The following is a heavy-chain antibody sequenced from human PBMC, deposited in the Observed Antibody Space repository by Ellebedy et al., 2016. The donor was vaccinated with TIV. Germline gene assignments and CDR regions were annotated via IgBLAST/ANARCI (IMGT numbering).Heavy chain of an antibody. V-gene: IGHV4-59*12. CDR3: AREGRSSWYSGYYYYGMDV. CDR2: FYYSGIT. CDR1: GDSISSYY. Sequence: MPSDTLSLTCSVPGDSISSYYWSWIRQPPGKGLEWTGYFYYSGITKYNPSLKSPVTISVDTSKNTLSLKVTPVTAADTAIYYCAREGRSSWYSGYYYYGMDVWGQGTTVTVSS. J-gene: IGHJ6*02. D-gene: IGHD6-13*01.